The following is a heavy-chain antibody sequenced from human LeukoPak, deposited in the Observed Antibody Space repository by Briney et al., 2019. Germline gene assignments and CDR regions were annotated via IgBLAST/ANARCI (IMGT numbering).Heavy chain of an antibody. D-gene: IGHD3-22*01. CDR2: IKQDGSEK. Sequence: HSGGSLRLSCAASGFTFTTYWMSWVRQAPGKGLEWVANIKQDGSEKYYVDSVKGRFTISRDNSKNTLYLQMNSLRAEDTAVYYCARHGWGSSGYYWKDYYYYYMDVWGKGTTVTISS. CDR1: GFTFTTYW. V-gene: IGHV3-7*01. J-gene: IGHJ6*03. CDR3: ARHGWGSSGYYWKDYYYYYMDV.